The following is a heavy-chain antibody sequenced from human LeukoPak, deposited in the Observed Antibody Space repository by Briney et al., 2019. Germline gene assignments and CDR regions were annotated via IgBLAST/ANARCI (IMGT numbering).Heavy chain of an antibody. CDR3: ARFPWGYDFWSGYYIDY. CDR2: IYPGDSDT. V-gene: IGHV5-51*01. D-gene: IGHD3-3*01. Sequence: ESLKISCKGSGYSFTSYWIGWVRQMPGKGLEWMGIIYPGDSDTRYSPSFQGQVTISADKSISTAYLQWSSLKASDTAMYYCARFPWGYDFWSGYYIDYWGQGTLVTVSS. J-gene: IGHJ4*02. CDR1: GYSFTSYW.